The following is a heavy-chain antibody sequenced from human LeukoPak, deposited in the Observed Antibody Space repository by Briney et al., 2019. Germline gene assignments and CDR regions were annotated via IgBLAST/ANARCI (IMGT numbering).Heavy chain of an antibody. J-gene: IGHJ5*02. V-gene: IGHV4-59*01. CDR2: IYYSGST. CDR3: ASSNWFDP. CDR1: GGSISGYS. Sequence: SETLSLTCTVSGGSISGYSWSWIRQPPGKGLEWIGYIYYSGSTNYNPSLKSQVTISIDTSKNQFSLKLSSVTAADTAVYYCASSNWFDPWGQGTLVTVSS.